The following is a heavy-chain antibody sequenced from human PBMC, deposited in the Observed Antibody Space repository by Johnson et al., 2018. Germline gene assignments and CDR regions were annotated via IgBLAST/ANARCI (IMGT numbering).Heavy chain of an antibody. CDR3: ARGPATVVTPVYFQH. Sequence: VQLVQSGGGLVQPGGSLRLSCAASGFTFSSYAMSWVRQAPGKGLEWVSVIYSGGSTYYADSVKGRFTISRDNSKNTLYLQMNSLRAEDTAVYYCARGPATVVTPVYFQHWGQGTLVTVSS. CDR1: GFTFSSYA. V-gene: IGHV3-66*02. CDR2: IYSGGST. J-gene: IGHJ1*01. D-gene: IGHD4-23*01.